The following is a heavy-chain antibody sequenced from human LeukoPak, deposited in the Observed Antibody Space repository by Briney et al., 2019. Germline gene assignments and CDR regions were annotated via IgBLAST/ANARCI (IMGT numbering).Heavy chain of an antibody. J-gene: IGHJ4*02. CDR3: ASTRRNGYNYWPY. CDR1: GFTFSSYW. Sequence: GGSLRLSCAASGFTFSSYWMHWVRQAPGKGLVWVSRINTDGSSTNYADSVKGRFTISRDNAKNTLYLQMNSMRDEETAVNYCASTRRNGYNYWPYWGEGTLVTVSS. V-gene: IGHV3-74*01. D-gene: IGHD5-24*01. CDR2: INTDGSST.